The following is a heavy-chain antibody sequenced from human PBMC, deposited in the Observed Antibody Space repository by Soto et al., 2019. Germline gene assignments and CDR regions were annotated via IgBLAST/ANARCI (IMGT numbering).Heavy chain of an antibody. CDR1: GGSISSGGYY. D-gene: IGHD5-18*01. V-gene: IGHV4-31*03. J-gene: IGHJ4*02. CDR2: IYYSGST. CDR3: ARAESSYGPLDY. Sequence: SETLSLTCTVSGGSISSGGYYWSWIRQHPGKGLEWIGYIYYSGSTYYNPSLKSRVTISVDTSKNQFSLKLSSVTAADTAVYYCARAESSYGPLDYWGQGTLVTVSS.